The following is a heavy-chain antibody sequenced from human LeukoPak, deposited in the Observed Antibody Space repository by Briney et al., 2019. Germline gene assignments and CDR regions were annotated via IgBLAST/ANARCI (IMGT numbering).Heavy chain of an antibody. J-gene: IGHJ4*02. V-gene: IGHV3-7*01. CDR1: GLTFSSYW. D-gene: IGHD3-10*01. CDR3: ARDRGIDY. CDR2: IKQDGSEK. Sequence: GGSLRLSCAASGLTFSSYWMSWVRQARGKGLEWVANIKQDGSEKYYVDSVKGRFTISRDNAKNSLYLQMNSLRAGDTAVYYCARDRGIDYWGQGTLVTVSS.